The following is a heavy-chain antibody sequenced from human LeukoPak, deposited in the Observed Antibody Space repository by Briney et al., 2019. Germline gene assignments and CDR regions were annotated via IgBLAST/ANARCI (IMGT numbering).Heavy chain of an antibody. Sequence: GGSLRLSCAASGFTFSSSWMSWVRQAPGKGLEWVANIKQDGSEKHYMESVEGRFTISRDNAKNSLYLQMNSLRAEDTAVYYCARVYSSSWYILDYWGQGTLVTVSS. J-gene: IGHJ4*02. D-gene: IGHD6-13*01. V-gene: IGHV3-7*01. CDR2: IKQDGSEK. CDR3: ARVYSSSWYILDY. CDR1: GFTFSSSW.